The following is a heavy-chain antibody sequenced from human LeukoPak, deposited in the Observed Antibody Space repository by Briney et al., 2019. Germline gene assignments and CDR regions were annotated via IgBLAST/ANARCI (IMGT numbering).Heavy chain of an antibody. CDR2: IYSGGST. V-gene: IGHV3-53*01. CDR3: ARGGSYYAYDY. CDR1: GFTVSSNY. Sequence: GGSLRLSCAACGFTVSSNYMSWVRQAPGKGLEWVSVIYSGGSTYYADSVKGRFTISRDNSKNTLYLQMNSLRAEDTAVYYCARGGSYYAYDYWGQGTLVTVSS. D-gene: IGHD1-26*01. J-gene: IGHJ4*02.